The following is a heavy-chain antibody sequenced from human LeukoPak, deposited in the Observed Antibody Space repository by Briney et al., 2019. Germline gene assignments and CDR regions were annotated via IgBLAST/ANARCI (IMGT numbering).Heavy chain of an antibody. D-gene: IGHD2-2*01. CDR3: ARGHCSSTSCYGFGAFDI. CDR2: IIPIFGTA. CDR1: GGTFSSYA. J-gene: IGHJ3*02. Sequence: GASVKVSCKASGGTFSSYAISWVRQAPGQGLEWMGGIIPIFGTANYAQKFQGRVTITADESTSTAYMELSSLRSEDTAVYYCARGHCSSTSCYGFGAFDIWGQGTMVTVSS. V-gene: IGHV1-69*01.